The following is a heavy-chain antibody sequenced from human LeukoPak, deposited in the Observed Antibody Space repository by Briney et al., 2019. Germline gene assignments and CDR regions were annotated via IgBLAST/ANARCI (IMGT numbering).Heavy chain of an antibody. CDR3: ARMHYYYDRSYYTLDY. CDR1: GYTFTTYY. Sequence: ASVKVSCKASGYTFTTYYIHWVRQAPGQGLEWMGRINPNSGGTIYAQKFQGRVTMTTDRSITTAYMELSSLRSDGTAFYYCARMHYYYDRSYYTLDYWGQGTLVTVSS. V-gene: IGHV1-2*06. CDR2: INPNSGGT. J-gene: IGHJ4*02. D-gene: IGHD3-22*01.